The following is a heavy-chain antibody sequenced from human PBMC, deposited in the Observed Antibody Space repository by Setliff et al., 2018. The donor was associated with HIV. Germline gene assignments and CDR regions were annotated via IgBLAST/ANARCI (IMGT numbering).Heavy chain of an antibody. CDR3: ARGPSLQYFFDY. CDR2: IIPMFAKA. CDR1: GYSFTTSG. Sequence: VKVSCKASGYSFTTSGVSWVRQAPGQGLEWTGGIIPMFAKANYAQNLQDRVTITTDESTNTAYMELSSLRSEDTAVYYCARGPSLQYFFDYWGQGILVTVSS. D-gene: IGHD4-4*01. V-gene: IGHV1-69*05. J-gene: IGHJ4*02.